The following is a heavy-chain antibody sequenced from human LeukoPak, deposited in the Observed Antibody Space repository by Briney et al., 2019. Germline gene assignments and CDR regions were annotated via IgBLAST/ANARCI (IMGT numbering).Heavy chain of an antibody. CDR2: TYYRSKWYS. V-gene: IGHV6-1*01. CDR1: GDSVSSNSAA. Sequence: SQTLSLTCAISGDSVSSNSAAWNWIRQSPSRGLEWLGRTYYRSKWYSDYAVSVKSRITINPDTSKNQFSLQLNSVTPEDTAVYYCARGDYYDSSEVAVFDYWGQGTLVTVSS. D-gene: IGHD3-22*01. CDR3: ARGDYYDSSEVAVFDY. J-gene: IGHJ4*02.